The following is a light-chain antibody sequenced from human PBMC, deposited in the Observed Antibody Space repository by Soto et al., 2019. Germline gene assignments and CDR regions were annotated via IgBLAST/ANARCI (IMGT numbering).Light chain of an antibody. V-gene: IGLV2-8*01. CDR1: SSDVGGSNY. CDR3: SPSEASNQFSYV. CDR2: EVT. J-gene: IGLJ3*02. Sequence: QSALTQPPSASGSPGQSVTISCTGTSSDVGGSNYVSWYQQYPGRAPKLMIYEVTKRPSGVPDRFSGSKSGNTASLPVSGLQADDEAADYCSPSEASNQFSYVFGAGTKLTVL.